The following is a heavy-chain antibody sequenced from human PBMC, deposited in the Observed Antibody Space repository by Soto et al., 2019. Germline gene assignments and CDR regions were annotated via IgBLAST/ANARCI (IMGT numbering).Heavy chain of an antibody. J-gene: IGHJ5*02. CDR3: AKQRTEGWYLIRFDP. Sequence: GESLKISCAASGFTFSSYAMSWVRQAPGKGLEWVSSINGVGGSTYYADSVKGRFTISRDNSKNTFDLQMSSLRAEDTAVYYCAKQRTEGWYLIRFDPWGQGTLVTVSS. CDR1: GFTFSSYA. V-gene: IGHV3-23*01. CDR2: INGVGGST. D-gene: IGHD6-19*01.